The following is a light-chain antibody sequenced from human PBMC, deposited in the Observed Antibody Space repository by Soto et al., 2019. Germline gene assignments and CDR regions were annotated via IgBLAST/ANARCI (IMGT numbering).Light chain of an antibody. J-gene: IGKJ1*01. Sequence: DIQMTQSPSSLSASVGDRVTITCRASQSIRSYLNWYQQKPGKAPKLLIYAASSLQSGVPSRFRGSGSGTDFTLTISSLQPEEFATYYCQQSYSTPWTFGQGTKVEIK. CDR1: QSIRSY. CDR2: AAS. CDR3: QQSYSTPWT. V-gene: IGKV1-39*01.